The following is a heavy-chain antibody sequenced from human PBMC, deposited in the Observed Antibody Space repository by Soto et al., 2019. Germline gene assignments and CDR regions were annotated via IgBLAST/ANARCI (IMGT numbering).Heavy chain of an antibody. Sequence: SETLSLTCTVSGGSISSGDYYWSWIRQPPGKGLEWIGYIYYSGSTNYNPSLKSRVTISVDKSKNQFSLKLSSVTAADTAVYYCARSPPSDILTGYYRLYGMDVWGQGTTVTVSS. V-gene: IGHV4-30-4*01. CDR2: IYYSGST. CDR3: ARSPPSDILTGYYRLYGMDV. D-gene: IGHD3-9*01. J-gene: IGHJ6*02. CDR1: GGSISSGDYY.